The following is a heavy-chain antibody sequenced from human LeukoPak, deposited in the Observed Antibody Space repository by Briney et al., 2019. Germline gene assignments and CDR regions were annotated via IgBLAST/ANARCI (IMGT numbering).Heavy chain of an antibody. J-gene: IGHJ4*02. CDR1: GFTFTTYS. V-gene: IGHV3-21*01. CDR2: ISSGSRTI. CDR3: ARGHTAVTRHFDF. Sequence: GGSLRLSCEASGFTFTTYSMTWVRQAPGKGLEWVSIISSGSRTIFSADALKGLFTIYSEDAKNFLYLDMNSLRAEDTAVYYCARGHTAVTRHFDFWGQGTLVTVSS. D-gene: IGHD4-17*01.